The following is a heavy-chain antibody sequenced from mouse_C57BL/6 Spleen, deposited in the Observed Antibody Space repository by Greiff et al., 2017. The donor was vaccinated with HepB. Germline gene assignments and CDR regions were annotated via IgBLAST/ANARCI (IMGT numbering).Heavy chain of an antibody. J-gene: IGHJ4*01. V-gene: IGHV1-20*01. D-gene: IGHD1-1*01. CDR1: GYSFTGYF. CDR3: ARDYYGSSPSYYAMDY. CDR2: INPYNGDT. Sequence: EVQVVESGPELVKPGDSVKISCKASGYSFTGYFMNWVMQSHGKSLEWIGRINPYNGDTFYNQKFKGKATLTVDKSSSTAHMELRSLTSEDSAVYYCARDYYGSSPSYYAMDYWGQGTSVTVSS.